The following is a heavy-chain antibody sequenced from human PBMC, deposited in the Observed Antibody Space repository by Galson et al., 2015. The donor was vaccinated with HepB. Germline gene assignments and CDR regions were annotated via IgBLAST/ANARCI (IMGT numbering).Heavy chain of an antibody. CDR2: ISAYNGST. D-gene: IGHD1-26*01. CDR1: GYTFTSYG. V-gene: IGHV1-18*01. J-gene: IGHJ4*02. Sequence: SVKVSCKASGYTFTSYGISWVRQAPGQGLEWMGWISAYNGSTNYAQKLQGRVTMTTDTSTSTAYMELRSLRSDDTAVDYCARGGGRLGWELIWRFDYWGQGTLVTVSS. CDR3: ARGGGRLGWELIWRFDY.